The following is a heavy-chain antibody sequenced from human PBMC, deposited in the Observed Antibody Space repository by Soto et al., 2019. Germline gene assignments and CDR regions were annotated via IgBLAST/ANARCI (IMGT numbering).Heavy chain of an antibody. CDR2: IYYSGST. Sequence: PSETLSLTFTVSGGSSSSSSYYWGWIRQPPGKGLEWIGSIYYSGSTNYNPSLKSRVTISVDTSKNQFSLKLSSVTAADTAVYYCARGPLTITIFGVVKHTKYNWFDPWGQGTLVTVSS. D-gene: IGHD3-3*01. CDR3: ARGPLTITIFGVVKHTKYNWFDP. V-gene: IGHV4-39*07. CDR1: GGSSSSSSYY. J-gene: IGHJ5*02.